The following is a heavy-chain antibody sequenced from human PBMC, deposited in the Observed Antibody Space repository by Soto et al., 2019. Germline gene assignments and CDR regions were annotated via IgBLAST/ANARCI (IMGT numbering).Heavy chain of an antibody. CDR1: GFTFSDSH. Sequence: QVQLVESGGGLVKPGGSLRLSCAASGFTFSDSHMSWIRQAPGKGLEWVSYISSSSSYRNYADSVKGRFTISRDNAKNSLYLQMNSLRAEDTSVYHCAVGYCGGGRCYSVWAGWGQGTLVTVSS. J-gene: IGHJ4*02. V-gene: IGHV3-11*05. CDR2: ISSSSSYR. CDR3: AVGYCGGGRCYSVWAG. D-gene: IGHD2-15*01.